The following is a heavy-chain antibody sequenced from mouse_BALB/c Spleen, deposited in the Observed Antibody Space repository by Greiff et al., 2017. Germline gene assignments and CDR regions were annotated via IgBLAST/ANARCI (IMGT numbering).Heavy chain of an antibody. V-gene: IGHV1-12*01. Sequence: QVQLQQPGAELVKPGASVKMSCKASGYTFTSYNMHWVKQTPGQGLEWIGAIYPGNGDTSYNQKFKGKATLTADKSSSTAYMQLSSLTSEDSAVYYCASPFITTATGYFDYWGQGTTLTVSS. CDR2: IYPGNGDT. CDR3: ASPFITTATGYFDY. CDR1: GYTFTSYN. D-gene: IGHD1-2*01. J-gene: IGHJ2*01.